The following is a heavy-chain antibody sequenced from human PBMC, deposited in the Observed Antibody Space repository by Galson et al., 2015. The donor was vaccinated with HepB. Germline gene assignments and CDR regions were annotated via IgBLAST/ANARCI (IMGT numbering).Heavy chain of an antibody. V-gene: IGHV1-8*01. Sequence: SVKVSCKASGYTFTSYDINWVRQATGQGLEWMGWMNPNSGNTGYAQKFQGRVTMTRNTSISTAYMELSSLRSEDTAVYYCARGSWYDFWSGYSYYFDYWGQGTLVTVSS. CDR2: MNPNSGNT. CDR3: ARGSWYDFWSGYSYYFDY. J-gene: IGHJ4*02. CDR1: GYTFTSYD. D-gene: IGHD3-3*01.